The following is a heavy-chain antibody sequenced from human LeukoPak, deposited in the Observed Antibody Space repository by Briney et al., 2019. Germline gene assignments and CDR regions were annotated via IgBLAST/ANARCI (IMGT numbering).Heavy chain of an antibody. V-gene: IGHV3-23*01. Sequence: PGGSLRLSCAASGFTFSSYAMSWVRQAPGKGLEWVSAISGSGGSTYYADSVKGRFTISRDNSKNTLYLQMNSLRAEDTAVYYCAKVPYDFWSGCSDYWGQGTLVTVSS. CDR1: GFTFSSYA. CDR3: AKVPYDFWSGCSDY. D-gene: IGHD3-3*01. CDR2: ISGSGGST. J-gene: IGHJ4*02.